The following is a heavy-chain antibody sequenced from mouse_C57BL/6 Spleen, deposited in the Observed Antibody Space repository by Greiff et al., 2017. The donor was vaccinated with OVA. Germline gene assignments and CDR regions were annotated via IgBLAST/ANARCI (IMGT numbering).Heavy chain of an antibody. D-gene: IGHD1-1*01. CDR2: ISSGSSTI. J-gene: IGHJ4*01. CDR3: AKGPNYYGYYYAMDY. Sequence: EVQRVESGGGLVKPGGSLKLSCAASGFTFSDYGMHWVRQAPEKGLEWVAYISSGSSTIYYADTVKGRFTISRDNAKNTLFLQMTSLRSEDTAMYYCAKGPNYYGYYYAMDYWGQGTSVTVSS. V-gene: IGHV5-17*01. CDR1: GFTFSDYG.